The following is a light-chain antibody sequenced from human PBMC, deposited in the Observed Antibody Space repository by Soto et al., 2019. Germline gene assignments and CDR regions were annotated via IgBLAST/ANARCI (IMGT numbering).Light chain of an antibody. Sequence: QSVLTQPPSVSGAPGQRVTIPCTGSSSNIGSFYDVHWYQQLPGTVPKLLIYGDNNRPSGVPVRFSGSKSGTAASLAITGLQAEDEADDYCQSYDNSLNHVVFGGGTKVTVL. V-gene: IGLV1-40*01. CDR3: QSYDNSLNHVV. CDR1: SSNIGSFYD. J-gene: IGLJ2*01. CDR2: GDN.